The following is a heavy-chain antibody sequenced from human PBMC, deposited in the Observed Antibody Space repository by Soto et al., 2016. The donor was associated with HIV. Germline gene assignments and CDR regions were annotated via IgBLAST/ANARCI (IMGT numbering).Heavy chain of an antibody. J-gene: IGHJ4*02. D-gene: IGHD2-21*02. CDR1: GFNFNVYA. CDR2: VSANGRGK. CDR3: AKLTVAVTAFDY. V-gene: IGHV3-23*01. Sequence: LESGGNLVRPGGSLTLSCLASGFNFNVYAIGWVRQAPGKGPEWVSSVSANGRGKYYADSVWGRFSISRDNSKNMVHLQMSTLGVEDTAIYYCAKLTVAVTAFDYWGQGVLVSVSS.